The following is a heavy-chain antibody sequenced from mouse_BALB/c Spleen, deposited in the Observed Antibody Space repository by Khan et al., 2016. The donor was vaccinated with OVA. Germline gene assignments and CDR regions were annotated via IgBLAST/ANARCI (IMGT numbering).Heavy chain of an antibody. CDR2: IFPGNDNT. Sequence: QIQLVQSGAELARPGASVKLSCKASGYTFTDFYINWMRQRTGQGLEWIGHIFPGNDNTYYNENFSAKATLTADKSSSTAFMHLSSLTSTDSAVDVCSRSGLGSFAFWGQGTLVTVST. CDR1: GYTFTDFY. D-gene: IGHD3-1*01. V-gene: IGHV1-77*01. J-gene: IGHJ3*01. CDR3: SRSGLGSFAF.